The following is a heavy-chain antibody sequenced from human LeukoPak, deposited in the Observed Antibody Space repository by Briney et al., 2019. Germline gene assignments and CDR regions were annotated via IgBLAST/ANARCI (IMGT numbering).Heavy chain of an antibody. V-gene: IGHV1-2*02. CDR3: ARRSGSSLFDY. CDR2: IDPNSGDT. J-gene: IGHJ4*02. D-gene: IGHD3-10*01. Sequence: GASVKVSCKASGYTLTGYYMHWVRQAPGQGLEYMGWIDPNSGDTNYAQKFQGRVTVTKNTSLRTVYMEVNRLRSDDTSVYFCARRSGSSLFDYWGQGTLVTVSS. CDR1: GYTLTGYY.